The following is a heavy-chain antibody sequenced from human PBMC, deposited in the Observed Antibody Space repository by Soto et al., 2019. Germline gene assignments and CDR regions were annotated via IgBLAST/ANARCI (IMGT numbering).Heavy chain of an antibody. CDR1: EFKFVNHG. Sequence: PGVPMRLSNAASEFKFVNHGVRRVSKPPGKGLEWVSVICYDRSSKYCADSVKGRFTISRDNSKNMLYLQMNSLRAEDTAVYYCARESIVVVPAGIVYYNYRMDVWGQGTTVT. J-gene: IGHJ6*02. V-gene: IGHV3-33*08. D-gene: IGHD2-2*02. CDR2: ICYDRSSK. CDR3: ARESIVVVPAGIVYYNYRMDV.